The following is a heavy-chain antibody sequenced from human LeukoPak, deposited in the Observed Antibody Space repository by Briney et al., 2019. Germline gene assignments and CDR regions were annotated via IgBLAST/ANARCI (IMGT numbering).Heavy chain of an antibody. J-gene: IGHJ4*02. Sequence: GGSLRLSCAASGFAFSDYSMNWVRQAPGKGLEWVADIRGSRSGLGSGNYYAGSVKGRFTISRDNLKNSLYLQMDSLRADDTAFYYCARDDNWGFDYWGQGALVTLSS. CDR3: ARDDNWGFDY. CDR2: IRGSRSGLGSGN. D-gene: IGHD7-27*01. CDR1: GFAFSDYS. V-gene: IGHV3-21*05.